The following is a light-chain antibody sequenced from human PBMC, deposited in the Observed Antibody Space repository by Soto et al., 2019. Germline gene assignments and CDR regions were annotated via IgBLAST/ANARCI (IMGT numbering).Light chain of an antibody. Sequence: VVFKQSACTVSLSPEERATLSCRASQSVTKSLAWYQQKPGQAPRLLIYGASSRATGIPDRFSGSGSGTDFTLTISRLEPEDFAVYYCQQYGGSPRTFGQGTKVDI. CDR3: QQYGGSPRT. V-gene: IGKV3-20*01. CDR1: QSVTKS. CDR2: GAS. J-gene: IGKJ1*01.